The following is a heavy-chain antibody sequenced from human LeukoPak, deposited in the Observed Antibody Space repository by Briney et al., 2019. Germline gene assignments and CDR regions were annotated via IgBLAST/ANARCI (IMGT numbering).Heavy chain of an antibody. V-gene: IGHV4-34*01. CDR2: IYESGTT. Sequence: PSETLSLTCAVYGEPLNSYYWSWVRQPPGEGLEWIGEIYESGTTKYNPSLKSRVAISMVPSKQQFSLRLSSVTAADTAVYYCARLPGYCSGGSCIDYYYYGMDVWGQGTTVTVSS. CDR3: ARLPGYCSGGSCIDYYYYGMDV. J-gene: IGHJ6*02. D-gene: IGHD2-15*01. CDR1: GEPLNSYY.